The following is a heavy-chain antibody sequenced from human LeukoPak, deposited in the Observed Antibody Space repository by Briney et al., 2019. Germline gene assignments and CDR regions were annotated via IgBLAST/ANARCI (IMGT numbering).Heavy chain of an antibody. CDR3: STIPPYVSETYLNVGY. CDR2: IKNKSDSGTT. V-gene: IGHV3-15*01. D-gene: IGHD3-10*01. Sequence: NSGRSLRVSCAASGFTFNIYAMHWVRQAPGKGLEWVGGIKNKSDSGTTDYAARGKGRFTISRDDSKNTLYLQMNSLKTEDTAVYYCSTIPPYVSETYLNVGYWGQGTLVTVSS. J-gene: IGHJ4*02. CDR1: GFTFNIYA.